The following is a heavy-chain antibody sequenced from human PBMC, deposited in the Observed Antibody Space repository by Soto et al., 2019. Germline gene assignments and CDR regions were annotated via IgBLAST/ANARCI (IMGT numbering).Heavy chain of an antibody. J-gene: IGHJ4*02. D-gene: IGHD5-18*01. CDR1: GGSISSYD. CDR2: IYYSGST. CDR3: ARHPRGYSYGYYYDY. Sequence: LSLTCTVSGGSISSYDLSWSRQPPGKGLEWIGYIYYSGSTNYNPSLKSRVTISVDTSKNQFSLKLSSVTAADTAVYYCARHPRGYSYGYYYDYWGQGTPVTVSS. V-gene: IGHV4-59*01.